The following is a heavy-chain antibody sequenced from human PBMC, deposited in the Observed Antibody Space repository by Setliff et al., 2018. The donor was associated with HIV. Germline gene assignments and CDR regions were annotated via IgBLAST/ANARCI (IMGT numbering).Heavy chain of an antibody. CDR3: AKGGASSHWLGP. V-gene: IGHV4-59*01. CDR1: GASISSDS. D-gene: IGHD3-16*01. J-gene: IGHJ5*02. CDR2: ILNREIT. Sequence: SETLSLTCTVSGASISSDSWSWIRQSRGKGLEWIGFILNREITNYNPSLQSRVSISMDTSKNQFSLKLHSATAADTAIYHCAKGGASSHWLGPWGQGTLVTVSS.